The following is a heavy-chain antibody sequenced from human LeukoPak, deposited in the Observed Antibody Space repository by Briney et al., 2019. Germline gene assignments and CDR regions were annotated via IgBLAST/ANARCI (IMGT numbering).Heavy chain of an antibody. CDR1: GGSISSGGYY. D-gene: IGHD6-19*01. V-gene: IGHV4-30-2*01. J-gene: IGHJ4*02. CDR3: AGRDSSGWYERDY. CDR2: IYHSGST. Sequence: KPSETLSLTCTVSGGSISSGGYYWSWIRQPPGKGLEWIGYIYHSGSTYYSPSLKSRVTISVDRSKNQFSLKLSSVTAADTAVYYCAGRDSSGWYERDYWGQGTLVTVSS.